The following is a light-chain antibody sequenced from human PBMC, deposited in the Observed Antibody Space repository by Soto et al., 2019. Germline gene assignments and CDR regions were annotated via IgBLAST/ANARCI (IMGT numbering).Light chain of an antibody. CDR2: VTSDGSH. J-gene: IGLJ3*02. CDR3: QAWGTGGV. CDR1: SGHSDYA. V-gene: IGLV4-69*01. Sequence: QLVLTQSPSASASPGASVKLTCTLSSGHSDYAIAWHQQQPEKGPRYLMKVTSDGSHTKGDGIPERFSGSSSGADRYLTISSLRSDDEADYYCQAWGTGGVFGGGTELTVL.